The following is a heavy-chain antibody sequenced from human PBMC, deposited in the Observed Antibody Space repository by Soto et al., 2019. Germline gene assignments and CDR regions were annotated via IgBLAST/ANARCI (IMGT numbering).Heavy chain of an antibody. V-gene: IGHV1-69*05. J-gene: IGHJ4*02. D-gene: IGHD3-22*01. Sequence: QVQLVQSGAEVKKPGSSVKVSCKASGGTFSSFAISWVRQAPGQGLEWMGGIIPIFGTAKYAQKFQGRVTXTXXESTSTGYMEMSSLRSEDTAVYYCAVATDYYDSSGEPHFDYWGQGTLVTVSS. CDR1: GGTFSSFA. CDR3: AVATDYYDSSGEPHFDY. CDR2: IIPIFGTA.